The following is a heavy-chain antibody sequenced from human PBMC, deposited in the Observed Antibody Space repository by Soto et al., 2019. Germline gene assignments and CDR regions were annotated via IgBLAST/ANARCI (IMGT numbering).Heavy chain of an antibody. CDR1: GFTFSSYG. Sequence: GGSLRLSCAASGFTFSSYGMHWVRQAPGKGLEWVAVISYDGSNKYYADSVKGRFTISRDNSKNTLYLQMNSLRAEDTAVYYCAKEGQYYDILTGYRSYCGMDVWGQGTTVTVSS. D-gene: IGHD3-9*01. V-gene: IGHV3-30*18. J-gene: IGHJ6*02. CDR3: AKEGQYYDILTGYRSYCGMDV. CDR2: ISYDGSNK.